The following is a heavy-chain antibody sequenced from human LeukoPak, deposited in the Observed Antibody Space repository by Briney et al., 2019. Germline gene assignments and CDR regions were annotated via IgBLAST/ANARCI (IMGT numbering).Heavy chain of an antibody. CDR1: GFTFSNYA. D-gene: IGHD2-21*01. J-gene: IGHJ4*02. Sequence: GGSLRLSCVASGFTFSNYAMNWARQAPGKGLEWVSAITGSGGSTYYADSVKGRFTISRDNSKNTLYLQMNSLRADDTAVYYCAAVVIEYFWGQGTLVTVSS. V-gene: IGHV3-23*01. CDR3: AAVVIEYF. CDR2: ITGSGGST.